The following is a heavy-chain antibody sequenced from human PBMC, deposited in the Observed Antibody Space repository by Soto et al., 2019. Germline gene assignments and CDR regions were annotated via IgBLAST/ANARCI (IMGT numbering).Heavy chain of an antibody. CDR1: GGSISSYY. CDR2: IYYSGYT. D-gene: IGHD3-16*01. Sequence: SETLSLTCTVSGGSISSYYWSWIRQPPGKGLEWIGSIYYSGYTYYNPSLKSRVTISVDTSKNQFSLKLSSVTAADTAVYYCARHNGPLYVGYYYDMEVWGQGTTVTV. CDR3: ARHNGPLYVGYYYDMEV. J-gene: IGHJ6*02. V-gene: IGHV4-59*05.